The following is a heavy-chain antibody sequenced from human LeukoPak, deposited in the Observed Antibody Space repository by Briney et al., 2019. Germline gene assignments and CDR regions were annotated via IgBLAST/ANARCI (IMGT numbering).Heavy chain of an antibody. CDR2: VSGSGDRM. CDR3: AKAAAAPGFDF. CDR1: GFTSSSYA. V-gene: IGHV3-23*01. D-gene: IGHD6-13*01. Sequence: GGSLRPSCAASGFTSSSYALNWVRQAPGKGLEWVATVSGSGDRMYHADSVKGRFTISRDNSKNTIYLQMNSLRAEDTALYYCAKAAAAPGFDFWGQGTLVTVSS. J-gene: IGHJ4*02.